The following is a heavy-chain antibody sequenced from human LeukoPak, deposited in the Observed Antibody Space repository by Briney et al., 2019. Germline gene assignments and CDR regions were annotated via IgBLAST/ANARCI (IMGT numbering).Heavy chain of an antibody. V-gene: IGHV4-61*02. J-gene: IGHJ4*02. D-gene: IGHD6-19*01. CDR2: IYTSGST. Sequence: SETLSLTCTVSGGSISSGSYYWSWNRQPAGKGLEWIGRIYTSGSTNYNPSLRSRVTISVDTSKNQFSLKLSSVTAADTAVYYCSAFSSGWYWGMVGKIDYWGQGTLVTVSS. CDR1: GGSISSGSYY. CDR3: SAFSSGWYWGMVGKIDY.